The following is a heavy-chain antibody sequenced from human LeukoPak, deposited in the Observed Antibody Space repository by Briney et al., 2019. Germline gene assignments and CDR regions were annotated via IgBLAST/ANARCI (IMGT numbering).Heavy chain of an antibody. CDR2: ISYSETT. Sequence: SETLSLTCTVSGASLRSSSDYWGWIRQPPGKGLEWIGSISYSETTHYNPSLKSRVTISVDTSKNQFSLKLSSVTAADTAVYYCARVGRQDYYGSGSYDYWGQGTLVTVSS. J-gene: IGHJ4*02. CDR3: ARVGRQDYYGSGSYDY. CDR1: GASLRSSSDY. D-gene: IGHD3-10*01. V-gene: IGHV4-39*07.